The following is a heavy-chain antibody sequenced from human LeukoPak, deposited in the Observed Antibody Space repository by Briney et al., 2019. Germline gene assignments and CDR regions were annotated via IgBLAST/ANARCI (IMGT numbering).Heavy chain of an antibody. D-gene: IGHD3-3*01. Sequence: NPSQTLSLTCTVSGGSISSAGYYWSWIRQHPGKGLEWIGYIYYSGNTYYNSSLKSRVTISVDTSKNQFSLKLNSVTAADTAVYYCARAAPDFWSGYYPLYFDYWGQGTLVTVSS. V-gene: IGHV4-31*03. CDR3: ARAAPDFWSGYYPLYFDY. CDR2: IYYSGNT. CDR1: GGSISSAGYY. J-gene: IGHJ4*02.